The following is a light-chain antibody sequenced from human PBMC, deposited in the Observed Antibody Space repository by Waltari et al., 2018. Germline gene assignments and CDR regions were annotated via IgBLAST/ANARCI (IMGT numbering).Light chain of an antibody. CDR2: GAS. CDR3: QQYGSSVMYT. CDR1: QRLTKNY. Sequence: VLTQSPGTLSLSPGERGTISCRASQRLTKNYLAWYQQKPGQAPRLLIYGASSRAPGIPDRFSGSGSGTDFTLTISRLEPEDFAMYYCQQYGSSVMYTFGQGTKLEIK. J-gene: IGKJ2*01. V-gene: IGKV3-20*01.